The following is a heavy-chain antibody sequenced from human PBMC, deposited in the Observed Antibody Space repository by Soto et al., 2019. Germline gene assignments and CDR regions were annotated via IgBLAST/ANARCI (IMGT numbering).Heavy chain of an antibody. D-gene: IGHD4-17*01. CDR3: ARGDPDYADAFYI. CDR1: AFMFSRYT. J-gene: IGHJ3*02. V-gene: IGHV3-21*01. CDR2: IRSRAGYI. Sequence: EVQLVDSGGGLVKPGGSLRLSCAASAFMFSRYTANWVRQAPGEGLEWVSSIRSRAGYIYYADSVKGRFTISRDNAKNSVYLEMNSLRVEDTAVYYCARGDPDYADAFYIWGQGTTVIVSS.